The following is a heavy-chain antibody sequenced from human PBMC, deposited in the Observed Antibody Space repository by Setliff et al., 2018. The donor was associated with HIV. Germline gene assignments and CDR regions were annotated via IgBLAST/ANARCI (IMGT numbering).Heavy chain of an antibody. CDR3: ARRLNSYGSGNYPGAFDI. CDR1: GGSISSSSYY. D-gene: IGHD3-10*01. J-gene: IGHJ3*02. Sequence: SETLSLTCTVSGGSISSSSYYWSWIRQPPGKGLEWIGYTYTSGSTNYNPTLKSRVTISVDTSKNQFSLKLSSVTAADTAVYYCARRLNSYGSGNYPGAFDIWGQGTMVTVSS. CDR2: TYTSGST. V-gene: IGHV4-61*05.